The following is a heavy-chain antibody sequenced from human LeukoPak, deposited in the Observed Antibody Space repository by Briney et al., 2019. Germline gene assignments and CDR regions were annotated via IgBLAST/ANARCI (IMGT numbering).Heavy chain of an antibody. CDR3: ARGDYYMDV. CDR1: GYTFTSYD. J-gene: IGHJ6*03. Sequence: ASVKVSCKASGYTFTSYDINWVRQASGRGLEGMGWMNPNSGNTGYAQKFKGRVTMTRNTSISTAYMELSSLRSEDTAVYYCARGDYYMDVWGKGTTVTVSS. CDR2: MNPNSGNT. V-gene: IGHV1-8*01.